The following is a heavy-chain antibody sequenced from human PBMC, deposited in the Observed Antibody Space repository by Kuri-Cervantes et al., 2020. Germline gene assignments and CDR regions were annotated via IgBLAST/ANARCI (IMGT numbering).Heavy chain of an antibody. CDR3: ARDLEYQLTTYYGMDV. CDR1: GFTFSSYG. CDR2: ISSSGSYI. D-gene: IGHD2-2*01. J-gene: IGHJ6*02. V-gene: IGHV3-21*06. Sequence: GESLKISCAASGFTFSSYGMSWVRQAPGKGLEWVSSISSSGSYIYNADTVKARFTIPRDNAMNSLYLHMTSLIAEDTAVYFCARDLEYQLTTYYGMDVWGQGTTVTVSS.